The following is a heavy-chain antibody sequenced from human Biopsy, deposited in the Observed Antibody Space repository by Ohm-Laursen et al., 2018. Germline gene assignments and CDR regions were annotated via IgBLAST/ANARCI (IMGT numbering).Heavy chain of an antibody. CDR1: GGSVTGYY. V-gene: IGHV4-4*07. J-gene: IGHJ2*01. D-gene: IGHD6-19*01. Sequence: SDTLSLTCDVSGGSVTGYYWSWIRQPAGETLEWIGRIYSSGGSSYNPSPKSRISMSMDTSNNQFSLTLTSVTAADTAVYYCARTPGKAVAGRFLDLWGRGTLVTVSS. CDR3: ARTPGKAVAGRFLDL. CDR2: IYSSGGS.